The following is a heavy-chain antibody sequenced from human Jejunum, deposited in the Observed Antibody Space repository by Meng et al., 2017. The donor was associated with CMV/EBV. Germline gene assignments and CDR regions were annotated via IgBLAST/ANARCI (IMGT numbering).Heavy chain of an antibody. V-gene: IGHV4-61*01. CDR3: ARWGVVDAFDI. CDR1: GGSVTTNTYY. Sequence: TVSGGSVTTNTYYWNGIRQPPGKGLEWIGYIHHSGSTTQNPSLDSRVTMSVDASKNQISLRLRSVTAADTAIYYCARWGVVDAFDIWGQGTMVTVSS. J-gene: IGHJ3*02. CDR2: IHHSGST. D-gene: IGHD2-2*01.